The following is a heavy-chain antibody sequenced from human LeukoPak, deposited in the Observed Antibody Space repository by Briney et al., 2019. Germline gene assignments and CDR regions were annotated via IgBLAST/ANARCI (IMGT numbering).Heavy chain of an antibody. D-gene: IGHD4-17*01. Sequence: PGGSLRLSCAASGFTFISYEMNWVRQAPGKGLEWISYISSSSTTIYYADSVKGRFTISRDNAKNSLYLQMNSLRAEDTALYYCARERFEGRLRRGAFDIWGQGTMVTVSS. CDR3: ARERFEGRLRRGAFDI. J-gene: IGHJ3*02. V-gene: IGHV3-48*03. CDR2: ISSSSTTI. CDR1: GFTFISYE.